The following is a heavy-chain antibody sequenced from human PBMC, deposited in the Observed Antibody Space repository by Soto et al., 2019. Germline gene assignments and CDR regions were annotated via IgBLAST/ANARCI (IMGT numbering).Heavy chain of an antibody. D-gene: IGHD3-3*01. Sequence: GGSLRLSCTASGFTFGDYAMSWFRQAPGKGLEWVGFIRSKAYGGTTEYAASVKGRFTISRDDSKSIAYLQMNSLKTEDTAVYYCTSGPANYDFWSAYYYYYMDVWGKGTTVTVSS. CDR2: IRSKAYGGTT. V-gene: IGHV3-49*03. CDR3: TSGPANYDFWSAYYYYYMDV. CDR1: GFTFGDYA. J-gene: IGHJ6*03.